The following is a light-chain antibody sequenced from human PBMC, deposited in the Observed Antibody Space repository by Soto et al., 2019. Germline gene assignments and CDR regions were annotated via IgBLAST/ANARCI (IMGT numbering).Light chain of an antibody. CDR3: QQYNNWPPWT. Sequence: EIVMTQSPATLSVSPGERATLSCRASQSVSSNLAWYQQKPGQAPRLLIYGASTRATGIPARLSGSGSGKEFTLTISILQSEDFAVYYCQQYNNWPPWTFGQGTKVEIK. V-gene: IGKV3-15*01. CDR1: QSVSSN. CDR2: GAS. J-gene: IGKJ1*01.